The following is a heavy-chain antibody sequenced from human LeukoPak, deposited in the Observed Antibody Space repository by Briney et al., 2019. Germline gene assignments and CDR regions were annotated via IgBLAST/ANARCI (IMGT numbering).Heavy chain of an antibody. CDR3: ARVAGSGSSDY. J-gene: IGHJ4*02. D-gene: IGHD3-10*01. CDR1: GFTFSSYS. V-gene: IGHV3-48*01. Sequence: GGSLRLSCAASGFTFSSYSMNWVRQAPGKGLEWVSYISSSSSTIYYAGSVKGRFTISRDNAKNSLYLQMNSLRAEDTAVYYCARVAGSGSSDYWGQGTLVTVSS. CDR2: ISSSSSTI.